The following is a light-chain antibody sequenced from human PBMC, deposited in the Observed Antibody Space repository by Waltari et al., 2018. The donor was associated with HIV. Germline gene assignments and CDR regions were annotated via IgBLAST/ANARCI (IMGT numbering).Light chain of an antibody. Sequence: QSALTHPPSVSGTPGQRLTIPCSGRNSNIGRNFLFWSRQLPGPAPSPLVYRNDQGPSGGVDRFSGSRSGASASLVIDRLRVEDEADYYGASWDDGLSGHVFGGGTTVSV. CDR2: RND. J-gene: IGLJ1*01. V-gene: IGLV1-47*01. CDR1: NSNIGRNF. CDR3: ASWDDGLSGHV.